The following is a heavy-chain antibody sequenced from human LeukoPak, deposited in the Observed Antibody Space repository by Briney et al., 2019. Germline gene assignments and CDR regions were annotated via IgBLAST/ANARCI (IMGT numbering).Heavy chain of an antibody. J-gene: IGHJ3*02. Sequence: PSETLSLTCTVSGGSISSYYWSWIRQPPRKGLEWIAYIYYSGSTDYNPSLKSRVTISLDTSKNQFSLKLSSVTAADTAVYYCARHDPIVGTPDAFDIWGQGTMVTVSS. V-gene: IGHV4-59*08. CDR3: ARHDPIVGTPDAFDI. D-gene: IGHD1-26*01. CDR2: IYYSGST. CDR1: GGSISSYY.